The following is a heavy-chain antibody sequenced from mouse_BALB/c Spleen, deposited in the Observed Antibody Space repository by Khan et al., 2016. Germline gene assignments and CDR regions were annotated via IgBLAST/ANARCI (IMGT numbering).Heavy chain of an antibody. V-gene: IGHV3-2*02. J-gene: IGHJ3*01. CDR2: ITYSGGT. Sequence: VQLQESGPGLVKPSQSLSLTCTVTGYSITSGYAWNWIRQFPGSKLEWMGYITYSGGTSYNPSLKSRISVTRDTSKNQFFLQFNAVTTEDTATDYCARDYYGSSFFDYWGQGTLVTVSA. CDR3: ARDYYGSSFFDY. D-gene: IGHD1-1*01. CDR1: GYSITSGYA.